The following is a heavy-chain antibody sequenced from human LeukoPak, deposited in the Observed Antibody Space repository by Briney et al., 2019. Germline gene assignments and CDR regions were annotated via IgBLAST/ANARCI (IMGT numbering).Heavy chain of an antibody. V-gene: IGHV1-69*05. D-gene: IGHD3-10*01. CDR3: ARNPRGRDYYGSGSYRTYYYYYMDV. J-gene: IGHJ6*03. CDR2: IIPIFGTA. Sequence: GASVKVSCKASGGTFSSYAISWVRQAPGQGLEWMGGIIPIFGTANYAQKFQGRVTITTDESTSTAYMELSSLRSEDTAVYYCARNPRGRDYYGSGSYRTYYYYYMDVWGKGTTVTVSS. CDR1: GGTFSSYA.